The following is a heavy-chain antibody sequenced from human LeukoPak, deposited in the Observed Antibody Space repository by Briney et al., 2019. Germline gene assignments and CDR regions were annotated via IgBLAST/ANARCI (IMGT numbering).Heavy chain of an antibody. V-gene: IGHV4-34*01. Sequence: SETLSLTCAVYGGSFSDSYWSWIRQTPGKGLEWIGEINQSGTTNYNPSLKSRLAMSVDTSKNQFSLRLTSVTAADTAVYFCARPRYSSSWYFDSWGQGTLVTVSS. CDR1: GGSFSDSY. J-gene: IGHJ4*02. CDR2: INQSGTT. CDR3: ARPRYSSSWYFDS. D-gene: IGHD6-13*01.